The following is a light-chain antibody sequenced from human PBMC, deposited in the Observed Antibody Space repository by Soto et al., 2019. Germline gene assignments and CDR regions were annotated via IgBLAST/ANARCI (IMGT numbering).Light chain of an antibody. CDR1: QSVSSSD. Sequence: EVVLTQSPGTLSLSPGERATLACRASQSVSSSDLVWYQQKPGQAPRLLIYDASSRATGIPDRFSGSGSGTDFTLTISRLEPEDFAVYYCQQYGRSPRTFGQGTKVEIK. J-gene: IGKJ1*01. CDR2: DAS. CDR3: QQYGRSPRT. V-gene: IGKV3-20*01.